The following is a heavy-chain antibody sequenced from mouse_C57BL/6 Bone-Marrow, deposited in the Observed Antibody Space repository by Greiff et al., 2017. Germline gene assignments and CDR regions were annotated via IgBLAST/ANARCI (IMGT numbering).Heavy chain of an antibody. V-gene: IGHV14-4*01. CDR2: IDPENGDT. CDR1: GFNIKDYY. D-gene: IGHD1-1*01. Sequence: EVQLQQSGAELVRPGASVKLSCTASGFNIKDYYMHWVKQRPEQGLEWIGWIDPENGDTEYAPKFQGKATITVDTSSNTAYLQLSSLASKNTTSYYCTAEGYYGSGTFAYWGQGTLVTVSA. J-gene: IGHJ3*01. CDR3: TAEGYYGSGTFAY.